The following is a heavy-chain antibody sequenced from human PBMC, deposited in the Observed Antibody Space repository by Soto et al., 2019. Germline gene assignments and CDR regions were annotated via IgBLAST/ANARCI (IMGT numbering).Heavy chain of an antibody. J-gene: IGHJ6*02. Sequence: GGSLRLSCAASGFTFSSYSMNWVRQAPGKGLEWVSYISSSSSTIYYADSVKGRFTISRDNAKNSLYLQMNSLRDEDTAVYYCANIYGSGSYYRQMGMDVWGQGTTVNVSS. CDR3: ANIYGSGSYYRQMGMDV. V-gene: IGHV3-48*02. D-gene: IGHD3-10*01. CDR1: GFTFSSYS. CDR2: ISSSSSTI.